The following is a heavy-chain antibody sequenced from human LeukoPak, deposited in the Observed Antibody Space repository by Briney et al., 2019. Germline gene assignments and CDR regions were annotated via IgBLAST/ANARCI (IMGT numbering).Heavy chain of an antibody. CDR3: ARATHYSDSTRGPYMDV. V-gene: IGHV4-31*03. CDR2: IYHAGST. J-gene: IGHJ6*03. CDR1: GGSIGSGGYF. D-gene: IGHD3-22*01. Sequence: SETLSLTCTVSGGSIGSGGYFWSWIRQHPGKGLEWIAHIYHAGSTHDNPSLRGRVAISLDTSANQFSLRLSSVTAADTAVYFCARATHYSDSTRGPYMDVWGQGTTVTVSS.